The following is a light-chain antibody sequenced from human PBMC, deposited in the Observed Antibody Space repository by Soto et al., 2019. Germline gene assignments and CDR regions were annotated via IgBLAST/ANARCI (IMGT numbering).Light chain of an antibody. CDR3: SSYSPTTTPV. V-gene: IGLV2-14*01. J-gene: IGLJ3*02. CDR1: SSDIGLYKF. Sequence: QSVLTQPASVSGSPGQSITVSCTGGSSDIGLYKFVSWYQQHPGKAPKLLIYDVVNRPSGISNRFSGSKSGNTASLTISGLQAEDEADYYCSSYSPTTTPVFGGGTKLTVL. CDR2: DVV.